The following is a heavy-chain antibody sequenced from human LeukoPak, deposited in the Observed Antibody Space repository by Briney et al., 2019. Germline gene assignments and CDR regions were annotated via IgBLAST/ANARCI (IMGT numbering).Heavy chain of an antibody. J-gene: IGHJ4*02. V-gene: IGHV3-23*01. D-gene: IGHD6-13*01. Sequence: GGSLRLSCAASGFTFSSYAMSWVRQAPGKGLEWVSAISGSGGSTYYADSAKGRFTISRDNSKNTLYLQMNSLRSEDTAVYYCTSSSWYVKGRYIDYWGQGTLVTVSS. CDR2: ISGSGGST. CDR1: GFTFSSYA. CDR3: TSSSWYVKGRYIDY.